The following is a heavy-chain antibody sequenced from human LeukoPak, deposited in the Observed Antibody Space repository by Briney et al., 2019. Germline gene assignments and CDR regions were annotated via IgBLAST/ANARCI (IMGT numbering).Heavy chain of an antibody. V-gene: IGHV4-34*01. CDR2: INHSGST. D-gene: IGHD5-18*01. CDR1: GGSFSGYY. Sequence: SETLSLTCAVYGGSFSGYYWSWIRQPPGKGLEWIGEINHSGSTNYNPSLKSRVTISVDTSKNQFSLKLSSVTAADTAVYYCARGPRGHSYGYPLDYWGQGTLVTVSS. CDR3: ARGPRGHSYGYPLDY. J-gene: IGHJ4*02.